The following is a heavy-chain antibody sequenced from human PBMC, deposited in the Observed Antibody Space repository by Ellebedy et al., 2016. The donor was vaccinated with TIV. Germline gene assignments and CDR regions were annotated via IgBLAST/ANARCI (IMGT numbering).Heavy chain of an antibody. J-gene: IGHJ5*02. CDR1: GFTFSDYY. D-gene: IGHD1-26*01. Sequence: GESLKIPCAASGFTFSDYYMCWLRQAPGKGLEWVANIKKDGSEKYYVDSVKGRFTISRDNAKNTVFLQMNNQRVEDTAVYYCARDGVSWEILWSDAWGQGTLVAVS. CDR2: IKKDGSEK. CDR3: ARDGVSWEILWSDA. V-gene: IGHV3-7*03.